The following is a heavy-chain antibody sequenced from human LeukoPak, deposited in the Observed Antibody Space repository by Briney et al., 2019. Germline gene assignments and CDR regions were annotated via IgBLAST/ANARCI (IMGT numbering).Heavy chain of an antibody. D-gene: IGHD6-19*01. Sequence: ASVKVSCKASGYTFTLYYMHWVRLAPGQGLELKGVINPTGGSTSYAEALQGRVTMTRDTSTSTFYMELSSLRSEDTALYYCARASHSLAVAGLRCWFDPWGQGTLVTVSS. CDR1: GYTFTLYY. CDR3: ARASHSLAVAGLRCWFDP. J-gene: IGHJ5*02. CDR2: INPTGGST. V-gene: IGHV1-46*04.